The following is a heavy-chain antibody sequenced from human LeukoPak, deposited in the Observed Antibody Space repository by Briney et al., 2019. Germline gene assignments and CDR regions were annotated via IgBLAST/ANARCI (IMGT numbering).Heavy chain of an antibody. Sequence: PGGSLRLSCAASGFTFSSYGMHWVRQAPGKGLEWVAFIRYDGSNKYYADSVKGRFTISRDNSKNTLYLQMNSLRAEDTAVYYCAKDQVTHYGDPTGYYYYMDVWGKGTTVTISS. V-gene: IGHV3-30*02. CDR2: IRYDGSNK. D-gene: IGHD4-17*01. CDR3: AKDQVTHYGDPTGYYYYMDV. J-gene: IGHJ6*03. CDR1: GFTFSSYG.